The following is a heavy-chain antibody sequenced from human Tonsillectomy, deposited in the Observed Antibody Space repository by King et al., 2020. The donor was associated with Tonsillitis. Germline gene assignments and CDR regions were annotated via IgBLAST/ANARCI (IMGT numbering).Heavy chain of an antibody. CDR2: IKKDVREN. J-gene: IGHJ4*02. CDR1: GFTFSNYL. D-gene: IGHD2-2*01. CDR3: ASYCSSASCSYTRY. V-gene: IGHV3-7*03. Sequence: VQLVESGGGLVQPGGSLSLSCAASGFTFSNYLMSWVRQAPGTGLEWVANIKKDVRENVYVDSVRVRFTISRDNAKNSLYLQMKSLRAEDTAVYYCASYCSSASCSYTRYWGQGTLVTVSS.